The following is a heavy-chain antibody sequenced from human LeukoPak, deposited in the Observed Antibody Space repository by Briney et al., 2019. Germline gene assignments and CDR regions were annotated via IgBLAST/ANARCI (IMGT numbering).Heavy chain of an antibody. J-gene: IGHJ6*03. Sequence: GRSLRLSCAASGFTFNTYAMHWVRQAPGKGLEWVAVISYDGRNKYFPDSVKGRFIISRDNSKNALYLQMNSLRTEDSALYYCARDFREPGIADQFYYYYYYMDVWGKGTTVTVSS. CDR1: GFTFNTYA. CDR2: ISYDGRNK. CDR3: ARDFREPGIADQFYYYYYYMDV. D-gene: IGHD2/OR15-2a*01. V-gene: IGHV3-30*04.